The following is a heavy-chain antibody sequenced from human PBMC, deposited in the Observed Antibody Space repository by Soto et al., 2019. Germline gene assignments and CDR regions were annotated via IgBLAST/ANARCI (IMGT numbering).Heavy chain of an antibody. D-gene: IGHD6-13*01. CDR3: ARGSGSSWYTYYFYGMDV. CDR2: MNPNSGNT. CDR1: GYTFTSYD. Sequence: ASVKVSCKASGYTFTSYDINWVRQATGQGLEWMGWMNPNSGNTGYAQKFQGRVTMTRNTSISTAYMELSSLRSEDTAVYYCARGSGSSWYTYYFYGMDVWGQGTRVTVSS. J-gene: IGHJ6*02. V-gene: IGHV1-8*01.